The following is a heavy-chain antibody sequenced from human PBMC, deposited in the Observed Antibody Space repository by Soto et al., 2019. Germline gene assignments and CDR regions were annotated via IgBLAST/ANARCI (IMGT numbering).Heavy chain of an antibody. CDR3: AKDLGYYGSGSSTYYGMDV. D-gene: IGHD3-10*01. Sequence: GGSLRLSCAASGFTFSSYAMSWVRQAPGKGLEWVPAISGSGGSTYYADSVKGRFTISRDNSKNTLYLQMNSLRAEDTAVYYCAKDLGYYGSGSSTYYGMDVWGQGTTVTVSS. J-gene: IGHJ6*02. CDR2: ISGSGGST. V-gene: IGHV3-23*01. CDR1: GFTFSSYA.